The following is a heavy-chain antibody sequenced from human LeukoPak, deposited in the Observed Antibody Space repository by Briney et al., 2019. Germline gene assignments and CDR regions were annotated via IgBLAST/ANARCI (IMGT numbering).Heavy chain of an antibody. CDR1: GYTFTSYG. D-gene: IGHD5-18*01. J-gene: IGHJ6*03. CDR3: AREGYSYGSSLGYMDV. V-gene: IGHV1-18*01. CDR2: ISAYNGNT. Sequence: ASVKVSCKASGYTFTSYGISWVRQAPGQGLEWMGWISAYNGNTNYAQKLQGRVTMTTDTSTSTAYMGLRSLRSDDTAVYYCAREGYSYGSSLGYMDVWGKGTTVTISS.